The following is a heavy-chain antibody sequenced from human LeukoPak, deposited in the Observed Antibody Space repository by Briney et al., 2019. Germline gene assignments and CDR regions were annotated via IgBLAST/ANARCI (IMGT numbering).Heavy chain of an antibody. V-gene: IGHV3-48*01. CDR3: ARDFLTGPNTGGAFDI. CDR1: GFTFSSYR. D-gene: IGHD3-10*01. Sequence: GGSLRLSCAASGFTFSSYRMNWVRQAPGKGLEWVSYISSSSSTIYYADSVKGRFTISRDNAKNSLYLQMISLRAEDTAVYFCARDFLTGPNTGGAFDIWGQGTMVTVSS. CDR2: ISSSSSTI. J-gene: IGHJ3*02.